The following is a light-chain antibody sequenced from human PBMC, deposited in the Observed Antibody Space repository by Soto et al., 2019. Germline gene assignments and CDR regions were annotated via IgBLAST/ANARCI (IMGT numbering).Light chain of an antibody. CDR1: QGISNY. CDR3: QQLKNYPLT. CDR2: AES. Sequence: DIQLTQSPSFLSASIGDRVTITCRASQGISNYLAWFQQKPGKAPNLLIYAESNLQSGVPSRFSGSGSGTEFTLTISSLQPEDFATYYCQQLKNYPLTFGHGKRLEIK. J-gene: IGKJ5*01. V-gene: IGKV1-9*01.